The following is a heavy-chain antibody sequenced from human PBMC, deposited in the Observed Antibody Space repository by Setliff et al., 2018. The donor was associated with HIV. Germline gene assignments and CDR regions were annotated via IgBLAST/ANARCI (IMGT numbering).Heavy chain of an antibody. CDR1: GFTFSSYW. CDR2: MNTDGSST. CDR3: TKDTQTGYYDY. V-gene: IGHV3-74*01. Sequence: GGSLRLSCAASGFTFSSYWMHWVRQAPGKGLVWVFGMNTDGSSTRYADSVKGRFTISRDNSKNSLYLQLNSLTTEDTAFYYCTKDTQTGYYDYWGQGTLVTVSS. J-gene: IGHJ4*02. D-gene: IGHD2-15*01.